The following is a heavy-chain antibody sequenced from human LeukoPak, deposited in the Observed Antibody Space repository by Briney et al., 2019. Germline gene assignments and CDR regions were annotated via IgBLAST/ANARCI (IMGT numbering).Heavy chain of an antibody. CDR3: ARDLNREDFDY. J-gene: IGHJ4*02. D-gene: IGHD3-9*01. CDR1: GFTFSNYD. CDR2: VWYDGSDK. Sequence: GGSLRLSCEASGFTFSNYDMHWVRRAPGKGLEWLAIVWYDGSDKYYADSVKGRFTVSRDNSKNTLYLQMNSLRADDTAVYYCARDLNREDFDYWGQGTLVAVSS. V-gene: IGHV3-33*01.